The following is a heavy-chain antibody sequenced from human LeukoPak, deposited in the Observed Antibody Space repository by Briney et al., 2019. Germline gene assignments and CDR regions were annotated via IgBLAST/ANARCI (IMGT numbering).Heavy chain of an antibody. V-gene: IGHV1-46*01. Sequence: ASVKVSCKASGYTFTSYYMHWVRQAPGQGLEWMGIINPSGGSTNYAQKFQGRVTMTRDTSISTAYMELSSLRSEDTAMYYCAINQAGYCGGGSCYRHEFYYVDVWGKGTSVTVSS. CDR3: AINQAGYCGGGSCYRHEFYYVDV. CDR2: INPSGGST. CDR1: GYTFTSYY. J-gene: IGHJ6*03. D-gene: IGHD2-15*01.